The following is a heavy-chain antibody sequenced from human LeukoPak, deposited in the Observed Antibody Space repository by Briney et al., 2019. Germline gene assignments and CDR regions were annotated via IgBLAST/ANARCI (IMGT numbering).Heavy chain of an antibody. J-gene: IGHJ4*02. V-gene: IGHV3-30*18. Sequence: GGSLRLSCAPSGFTFSSYGMHWVRQAPGKGLGWVAVISYDGGNKYYADSVKGRFTISRDNSKNTLYLQMNSLRAEDTAAYYCAKDPGSSGWYLRYWGQGTLVTVSS. CDR3: AKDPGSSGWYLRY. D-gene: IGHD6-19*01. CDR2: ISYDGGNK. CDR1: GFTFSSYG.